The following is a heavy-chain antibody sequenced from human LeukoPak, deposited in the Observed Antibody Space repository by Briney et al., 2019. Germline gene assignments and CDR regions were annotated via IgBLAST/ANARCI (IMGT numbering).Heavy chain of an antibody. CDR1: GGSISSYY. D-gene: IGHD2-2*01. J-gene: IGHJ2*01. CDR2: IYYRGST. Sequence: SETLSLTCTVSGGSISSYYWSWIRQPPGKGLEWIGYIYYRGSTNYNPSLKSRVTISVDTSKNQFSLKLSSVTAADTAVYYCARDTPGYCSSTSCKYWYFDLWGRGTLVTVSS. V-gene: IGHV4-59*01. CDR3: ARDTPGYCSSTSCKYWYFDL.